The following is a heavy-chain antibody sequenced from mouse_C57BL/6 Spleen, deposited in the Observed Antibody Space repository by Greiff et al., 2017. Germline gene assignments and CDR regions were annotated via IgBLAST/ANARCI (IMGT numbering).Heavy chain of an antibody. V-gene: IGHV1-18*01. CDR3: ARSGGLYSFNWYFDV. Sequence: DVKLQESGPELVKPGASVKIPCKASGYTFTDYNMDWVKQSHGKSLEWIGDINPNNGGTIYNQKFKGKATLTVDKSSSTAYMELRSLTSEDTAVYYCARSGGLYSFNWYFDVWGTGTTVTVSS. D-gene: IGHD2-12*01. CDR1: GYTFTDYN. J-gene: IGHJ1*03. CDR2: INPNNGGT.